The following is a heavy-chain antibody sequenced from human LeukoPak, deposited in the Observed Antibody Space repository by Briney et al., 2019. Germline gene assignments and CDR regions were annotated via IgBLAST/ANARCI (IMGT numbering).Heavy chain of an antibody. CDR2: IIPILGIA. CDR1: GGTFSSYA. V-gene: IGHV1-69*04. Sequence: ASVKVSCKASGGTFSSYAISWVRQAPGQGLEWPGRIIPILGIANYAQKLQGRVTITADKSTSTAYMELSSLRSEDTAVYYCAREGLQLWLPDYWGQGTLVTVSS. D-gene: IGHD5-18*01. CDR3: AREGLQLWLPDY. J-gene: IGHJ4*02.